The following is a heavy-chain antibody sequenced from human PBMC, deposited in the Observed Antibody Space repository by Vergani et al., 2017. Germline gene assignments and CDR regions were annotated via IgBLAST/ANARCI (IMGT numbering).Heavy chain of an antibody. CDR1: GFTFNHYA. CDR2: ISGSGGST. Sequence: EVQLLESGGDLVQPGGSLRLSCAASGFTFNHYAMNWVRQAPGKGLEWVSAISGSGGSTYYADSVKGRFTISRDNSKNTLYLQMNSLRAEDTAEYYCAKSGTVYYSGNYWGQGTLVTASS. CDR3: AKSGTVYYSGNY. V-gene: IGHV3-23*01. J-gene: IGHJ4*02. D-gene: IGHD3/OR15-3a*01.